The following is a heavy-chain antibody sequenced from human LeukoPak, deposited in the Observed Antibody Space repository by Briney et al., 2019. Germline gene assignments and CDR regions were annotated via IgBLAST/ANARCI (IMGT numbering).Heavy chain of an antibody. V-gene: IGHV3-48*01. CDR3: VRPLLVAGTSN. J-gene: IGHJ4*02. CDR2: ISSSGTTI. Sequence: GGSLRLSCAASGFTFSSYSMNWVRQAPEKGLEWVSYISSSGTTIYYADSVKGRFTISRDNAKNSLYLQMNSLRAEDTAVYYCVRPLLVAGTSNWGQGTLVTVSS. CDR1: GFTFSSYS. D-gene: IGHD6-19*01.